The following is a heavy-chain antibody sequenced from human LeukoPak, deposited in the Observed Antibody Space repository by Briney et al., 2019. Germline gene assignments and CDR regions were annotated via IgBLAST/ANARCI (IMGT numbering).Heavy chain of an antibody. CDR2: IYYSGST. CDR1: GGSISSSSYY. CDR3: ARDCSSTSYYYYYYGMDV. Sequence: SETLSLTCTVSGGSISSSSYYWGWIRQPPGKGLEWIGSIYYSGSTYYNPSLKSRVTISVDTSKNQFSLKLSSVTAADTAVYYCARDCSSTSYYYYYYGMDVWGQGTTVTVSS. J-gene: IGHJ6*02. V-gene: IGHV4-39*02. D-gene: IGHD2-2*01.